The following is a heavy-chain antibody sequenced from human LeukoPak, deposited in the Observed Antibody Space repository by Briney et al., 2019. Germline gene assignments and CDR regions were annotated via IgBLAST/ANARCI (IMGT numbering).Heavy chain of an antibody. J-gene: IGHJ3*02. CDR2: ISYDGSNK. CDR1: GFTFSSYG. CDR3: AKMQYDSSGFDI. D-gene: IGHD3-22*01. Sequence: PGGSLRLSCAASGFTFSSYGMHWVRQAPGKGLEWVAVISYDGSNKYYADSVKGRFTISRDNSKNTLYLQMNSLRAEDTAVYYCAKMQYDSSGFDIWGQGTMVTVSS. V-gene: IGHV3-30*18.